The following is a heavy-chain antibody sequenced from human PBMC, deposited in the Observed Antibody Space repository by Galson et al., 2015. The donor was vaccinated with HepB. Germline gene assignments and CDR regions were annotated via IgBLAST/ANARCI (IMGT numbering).Heavy chain of an antibody. CDR3: AKAPGGYEWPKTPRGAFDI. J-gene: IGHJ3*02. D-gene: IGHD3-3*01. CDR2: ISGSGGST. CDR1: GFTFSSYA. Sequence: SLRLSCAASGFTFSSYAMSWVRQAPGKGLEWVSAISGSGGSTYYADSVKGRFTISRDNSKNTLYLQMNSLRAEDTAVYYCAKAPGGYEWPKTPRGAFDIWGQGTMVTVSS. V-gene: IGHV3-23*01.